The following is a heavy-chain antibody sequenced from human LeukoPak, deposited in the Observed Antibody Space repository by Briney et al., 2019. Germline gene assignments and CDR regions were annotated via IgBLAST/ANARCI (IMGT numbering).Heavy chain of an antibody. J-gene: IGHJ6*02. D-gene: IGHD2-2*01. CDR2: INHSGST. Sequence: SETQSLTCAVYGGSFSGYYWSWIRQPPGKGLEWIGEINHSGSTNYNPSLKSRVTISVDTSKNQFSLKLSSVTAADTAVYYCARVAGYCSSTSCYYYYGMDVWGQGTTVTVSS. V-gene: IGHV4-34*01. CDR1: GGSFSGYY. CDR3: ARVAGYCSSTSCYYYYGMDV.